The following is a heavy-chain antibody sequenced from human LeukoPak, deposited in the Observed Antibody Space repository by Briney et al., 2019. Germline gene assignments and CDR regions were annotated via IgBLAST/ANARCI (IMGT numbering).Heavy chain of an antibody. CDR2: ISSSGSTI. Sequence: GGSLRLSCAAPGFTFSSYEMNWVRQAPGKGLEWVSYISSSGSTIYYADSVKGRFTISRDNAKNSLYLQMNSLRAEDTAVYYCARDTDKDILTGYYVLETTRYGMDVWGQGTTVTVSS. J-gene: IGHJ6*02. CDR3: ARDTDKDILTGYYVLETTRYGMDV. CDR1: GFTFSSYE. V-gene: IGHV3-48*03. D-gene: IGHD3-9*01.